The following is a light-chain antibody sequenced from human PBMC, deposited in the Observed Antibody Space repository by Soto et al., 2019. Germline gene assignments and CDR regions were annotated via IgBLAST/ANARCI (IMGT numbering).Light chain of an antibody. J-gene: IGKJ4*01. CDR2: AAS. V-gene: IGKV1-39*01. CDR3: KQTYNTPLN. Sequence: DIQITQSPSSLSASVGYRVTITCRASQSIVKYLSWFQQTPGNAPKLLIYAASGLQSGVPSRFSGSGSGTDFTLTINSLQREDFATYYCKQTYNTPLNFGGGTKVEIX. CDR1: QSIVKY.